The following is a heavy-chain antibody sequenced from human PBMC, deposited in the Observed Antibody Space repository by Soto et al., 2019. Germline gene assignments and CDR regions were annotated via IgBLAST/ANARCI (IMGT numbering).Heavy chain of an antibody. CDR2: ISAAGNP. CDR1: GFTFSDYD. Sequence: EVHLVESGGGLAQPGGSLRLSCVASGFTFSDYDMHWVRQATGNGLEWVSGISAAGNPFYPGSVKGRFAISRDNAKHSLYLQMNNRRAGDTAVYYCARVKYSGSYQPAYYFDYWGQGTLVTVSS. D-gene: IGHD1-26*01. V-gene: IGHV3-13*05. J-gene: IGHJ4*02. CDR3: ARVKYSGSYQPAYYFDY.